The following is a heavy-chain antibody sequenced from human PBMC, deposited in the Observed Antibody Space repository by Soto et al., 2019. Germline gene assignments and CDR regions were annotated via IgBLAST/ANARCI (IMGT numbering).Heavy chain of an antibody. J-gene: IGHJ6*02. V-gene: IGHV4-31*03. CDR2: LYYSGST. CDR1: GGSISSGGYY. D-gene: IGHD1-26*01. CDR3: ASGTEVSPSWDV. Sequence: QVQLQESGPGLVKPSQTLSLTCTVSGGSISSGGYYWSWIRQHPGKGLEWIGYLYYSGSTCYNPSLKSRVTLSVATSKNQFSLKLSSVTAADTAVYYCASGTEVSPSWDVWGQGTTVTVSS.